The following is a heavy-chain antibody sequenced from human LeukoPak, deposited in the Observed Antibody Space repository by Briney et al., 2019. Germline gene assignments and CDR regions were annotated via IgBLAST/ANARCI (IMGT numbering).Heavy chain of an antibody. D-gene: IGHD4-23*01. CDR1: GGSISSYY. CDR3: ARGGRWSHDY. J-gene: IGHJ4*02. V-gene: IGHV4-59*01. Sequence: SETLSLTCTVSGGSISSYYWSWVRQPPGKGLEWIGYIYYSGSTNYNPSLKSRVTISVDTSKNQFSLKLSSVTAADTAVYYCARGGRWSHDYWGQGTLVTVSS. CDR2: IYYSGST.